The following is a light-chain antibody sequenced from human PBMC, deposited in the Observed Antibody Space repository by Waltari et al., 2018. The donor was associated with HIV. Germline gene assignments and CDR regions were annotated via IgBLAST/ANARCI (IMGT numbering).Light chain of an antibody. CDR2: DNT. Sequence: SYVLTQPPSVSVAPGQTARITCGGNNIGSYPVHWYQQRPGQAPVMVIFDNTDRPSGIPERFSGSKSGTSASLAISGLQSEDEADYYCAAWDDSLRGWVFGRGTKLEVL. CDR1: NIGSYP. V-gene: IGLV3-21*02. CDR3: AAWDDSLRGWV. J-gene: IGLJ3*02.